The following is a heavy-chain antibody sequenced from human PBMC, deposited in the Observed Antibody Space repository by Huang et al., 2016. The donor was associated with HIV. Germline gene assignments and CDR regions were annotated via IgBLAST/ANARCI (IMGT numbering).Heavy chain of an antibody. D-gene: IGHD4-17*01. V-gene: IGHV4-39*01. CDR2: SYVVWNG. CDR1: GGSFSSSSYY. CDR3: ASRTTVTTTSNYHYFYMDV. J-gene: IGHJ6*03. Sequence: QLQLQESGPGLVKPSETLSLTCTVSGGSFSSSSYYWGRVRQSPGKGLEWVGSSYVVWNGYYNPSLKSRVTMSVDRSSNQFSLKMHSVTAADTAVYYCASRTTVTTTSNYHYFYMDVWGKGTTVIVSS.